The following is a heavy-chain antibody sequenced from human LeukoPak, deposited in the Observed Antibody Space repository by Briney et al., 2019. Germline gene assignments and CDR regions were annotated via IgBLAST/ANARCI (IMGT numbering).Heavy chain of an antibody. D-gene: IGHD1-26*01. CDR1: GFTFSSYE. V-gene: IGHV3-48*03. J-gene: IGHJ6*03. CDR3: ARDPYSGRYGDYYYYYMDV. CDR2: ITTSGSTI. Sequence: PGGSLRLSCAASGFTFSSYEMNWVSYITTSGSTIYYADSVKGRFTISRDNAKNALYLQINSLRAEDTAVYYCARDPYSGRYGDYYYYYMDVWGKGTTVTISS.